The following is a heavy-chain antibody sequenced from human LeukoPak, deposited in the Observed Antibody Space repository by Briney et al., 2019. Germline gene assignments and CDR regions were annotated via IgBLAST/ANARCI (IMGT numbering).Heavy chain of an antibody. CDR1: GYTFTSYG. V-gene: IGHV1-18*01. CDR2: ISAYNGNT. CDR3: ARVRGGATNYHPNYFDY. D-gene: IGHD5-12*01. Sequence: ASVKVSCKASGYTFTSYGISWVRQAPGQGLEWMGWISAYNGNTNYAQKLQGRVTMTTDTSTSTDYMELRSLRSDDTAVYYCARVRGGATNYHPNYFDYWGQGTLVTVSS. J-gene: IGHJ4*02.